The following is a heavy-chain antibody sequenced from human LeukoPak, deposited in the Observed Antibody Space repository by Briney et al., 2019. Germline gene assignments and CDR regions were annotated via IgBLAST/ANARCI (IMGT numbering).Heavy chain of an antibody. Sequence: SQTLSLTCTVSGGSISSGDYYWSWIRQPPGKGLEWIGYIYYSGGTYYNPSLKSRVTISVDTSKNQFSLKLSSVTAADTAVYYCARDDYSSGWNNWFDPWGQGTLVTVSS. CDR3: ARDDYSSGWNNWFDP. CDR2: IYYSGGT. J-gene: IGHJ5*02. V-gene: IGHV4-30-4*01. D-gene: IGHD6-19*01. CDR1: GGSISSGDYY.